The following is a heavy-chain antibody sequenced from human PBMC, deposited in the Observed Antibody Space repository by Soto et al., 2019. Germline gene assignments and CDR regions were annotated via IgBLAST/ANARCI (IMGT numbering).Heavy chain of an antibody. J-gene: IGHJ3*02. CDR1: GGSVSSGSYY. D-gene: IGHD1-26*01. CDR2: IYYSGST. V-gene: IGHV4-61*01. Sequence: QVQLQESGPGLVKPSETLSLTCTVSGGSVSSGSYYWSWSRQPPGKGLEWIGYIYYSGSTNYNPSLKSRVTIAVDTSKNKFSLKLSYVTAADTAVYYCARDPGSYTDQDAFDIWGQGTMVTVSS. CDR3: ARDPGSYTDQDAFDI.